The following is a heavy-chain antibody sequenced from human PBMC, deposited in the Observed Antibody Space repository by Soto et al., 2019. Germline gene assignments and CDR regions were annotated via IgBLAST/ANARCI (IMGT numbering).Heavy chain of an antibody. D-gene: IGHD6-13*01. CDR3: ARQAAAGKYYYAMDV. V-gene: IGHV5-51*01. CDR2: IYPGDSDT. J-gene: IGHJ6*02. CDR1: GYSFTSYW. Sequence: ESLKISCKGSGYSFTSYWIGWVRQMPGKGLEWMGIIYPGDSDTRYSPSFQGQVTISADKSINTTYLQWSSLKASDTAIYYCARQAAAGKYYYAMDVWGQGTTVTVSS.